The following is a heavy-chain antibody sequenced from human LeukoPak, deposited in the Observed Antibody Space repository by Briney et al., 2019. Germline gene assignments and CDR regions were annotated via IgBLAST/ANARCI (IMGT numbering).Heavy chain of an antibody. CDR3: AKDGKTRNWNYFQAKPVY. CDR2: ISGSGGGT. V-gene: IGHV3-23*01. J-gene: IGHJ4*02. CDR1: GFTVSTST. D-gene: IGHD1-7*01. Sequence: GGSLRLSCAAAGFTVSTSTMSWVRQAPGKGLEWVSGISGSGGGTYYADSVKGRFSISRDISKNTLYLQMNSLRAEDTAIYYCAKDGKTRNWNYFQAKPVYWGQGTLVTVSS.